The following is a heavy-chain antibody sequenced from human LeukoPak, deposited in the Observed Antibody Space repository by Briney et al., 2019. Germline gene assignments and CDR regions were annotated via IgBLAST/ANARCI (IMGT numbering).Heavy chain of an antibody. CDR3: ARGGNYWPQWWFDP. D-gene: IGHD1-26*01. CDR2: IYYTGST. Sequence: SETLSLTCTVSGGSISSSSYYWGWIRQPPGKGLEWIGYIYYTGSTSYNPSLRSRITMSLDASKNHFSLELNSVTPADTAVYYCARGGNYWPQWWFDPWGRGTLVSVSS. V-gene: IGHV4-61*05. CDR1: GGSISSSSYY. J-gene: IGHJ5*02.